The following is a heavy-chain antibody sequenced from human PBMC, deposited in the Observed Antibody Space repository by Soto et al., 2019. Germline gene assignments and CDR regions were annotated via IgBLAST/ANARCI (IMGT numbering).Heavy chain of an antibody. J-gene: IGHJ4*02. V-gene: IGHV1-69*01. D-gene: IGHD3-22*01. CDR1: GGTFSSYT. Sequence: QVQLVQSGAEGKKPGSSVKVSCKASGGTFSSYTITWVRQAPGQGLEWMGGITPMFGTPNYAQKFRGRVTITADESTSTADMELSSLRSEDTAMYFCARDGTLYDSRAYYYLYWGQGTLVTVSS. CDR2: ITPMFGTP. CDR3: ARDGTLYDSRAYYYLY.